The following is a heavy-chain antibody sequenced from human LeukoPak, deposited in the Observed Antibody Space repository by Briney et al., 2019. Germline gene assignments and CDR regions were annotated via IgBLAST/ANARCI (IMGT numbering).Heavy chain of an antibody. CDR1: GFTFSRHV. CDR2: ISADGGST. Sequence: GGSLRLSCAASGFTFSRHVMSWVRQAPGKGLEWVSTISADGGSTYYADFVKGRFTISRDNSKNTLYLQMNSLRAEDTAVYYCAKEPRQWLAYYYYGMDVWGQGTTVTVSS. V-gene: IGHV3-23*01. D-gene: IGHD6-19*01. J-gene: IGHJ6*02. CDR3: AKEPRQWLAYYYYGMDV.